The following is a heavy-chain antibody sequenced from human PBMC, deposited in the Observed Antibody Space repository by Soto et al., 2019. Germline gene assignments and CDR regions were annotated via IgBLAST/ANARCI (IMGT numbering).Heavy chain of an antibody. V-gene: IGHV3-15*01. CDR3: TTGPYYYDSSGYSGDAFDI. D-gene: IGHD3-22*01. CDR2: IKGKTDGGTT. Sequence: GGSLRLSCAASGFTFSNAWMSWVRQAPGKGLEWVGRIKGKTDGGTTDYAAPVKGRFTISRDDSKNTLYLQMNSLKTEDTAVYYCTTGPYYYDSSGYSGDAFDIWGQGTMVTVSS. J-gene: IGHJ3*02. CDR1: GFTFSNAW.